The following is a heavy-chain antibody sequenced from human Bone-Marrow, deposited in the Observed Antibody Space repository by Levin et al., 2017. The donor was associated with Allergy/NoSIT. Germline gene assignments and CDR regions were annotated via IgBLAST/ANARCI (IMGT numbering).Heavy chain of an antibody. CDR1: GFTFNLYW. CDR2: IEKDGNEM. CDR3: GTDVGIAVADRNY. V-gene: IGHV3-7*01. Sequence: GGSLRLSCAASGFTFNLYWMNWIRQAPGKELEWVANIEKDGNEMHYVDSVEGRFTISRDNAKNVLYLEMSSLRVEDTALYYCGTDVGIAVADRNYWGQGVLVTVSS. D-gene: IGHD6-19*01. J-gene: IGHJ4*02.